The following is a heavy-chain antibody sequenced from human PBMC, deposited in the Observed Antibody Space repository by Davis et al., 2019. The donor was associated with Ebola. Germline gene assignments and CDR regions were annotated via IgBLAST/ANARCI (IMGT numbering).Heavy chain of an antibody. J-gene: IGHJ6*04. CDR1: GFTFSSYA. D-gene: IGHD3-3*01. CDR3: ARTIFGVVTSFDYGMDV. Sequence: GESLKISCAASGFTFSSYAMHWVRQAPGKGLEWVAVISYDGSNKYYADSVKGRFTISRDNSKNTLYLQMNSLRAEDTAVYYCARTIFGVVTSFDYGMDVWGKGTTVTVSS. CDR2: ISYDGSNK. V-gene: IGHV3-30*04.